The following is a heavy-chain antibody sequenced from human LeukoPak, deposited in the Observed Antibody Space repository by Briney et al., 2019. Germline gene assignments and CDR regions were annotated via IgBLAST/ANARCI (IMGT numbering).Heavy chain of an antibody. CDR2: INPNSGGT. J-gene: IGHJ4*02. CDR3: ARAEALYDSSGYYEDY. V-gene: IGHV1-2*02. CDR1: GYTFTSYY. D-gene: IGHD3-22*01. Sequence: ASVKVSCKASGYTFTSYYMHWVRQAPGQGLEWMGWINPNSGGTNYAQKFQGRVTMTRDTSISTAYMELSRLRSDDTAVYYCARAEALYDSSGYYEDYWGQGTLVTVSS.